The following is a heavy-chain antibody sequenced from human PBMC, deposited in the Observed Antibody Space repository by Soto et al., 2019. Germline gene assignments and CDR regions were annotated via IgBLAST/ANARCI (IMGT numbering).Heavy chain of an antibody. CDR3: ARDGARITVFGVVYYFDY. CDR1: GYTFSSHA. D-gene: IGHD3-3*01. Sequence: ASVKVSCKASGYTFSSHAMHWVRQAPGQRLEWMGWINAGNGNPKYSQNFQGRVAITRDTSASTAYMELRSLRSEDTAVYYCARDGARITVFGVVYYFDYWGQGTLVTVSS. CDR2: INAGNGNP. J-gene: IGHJ4*02. V-gene: IGHV1-3*01.